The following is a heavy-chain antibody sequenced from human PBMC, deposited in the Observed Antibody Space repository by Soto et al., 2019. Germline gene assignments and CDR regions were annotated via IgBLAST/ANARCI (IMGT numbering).Heavy chain of an antibody. J-gene: IGHJ4*02. Sequence: EVQLVESGGGVVQPGGSLRLSCTASGFTFNTHWMHWVRQAPGKGLVWVSRIYFDGITTNYADSVKGRLTVSRDNAKNPVYLHVNTLMDEDTAAYYCARGGAMGVDYWGQGTLVTVSS. CDR2: IYFDGITT. CDR3: ARGGAMGVDY. D-gene: IGHD1-26*01. CDR1: GFTFNTHW. V-gene: IGHV3-74*01.